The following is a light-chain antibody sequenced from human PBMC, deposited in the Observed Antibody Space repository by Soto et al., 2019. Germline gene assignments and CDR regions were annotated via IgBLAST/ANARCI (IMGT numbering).Light chain of an antibody. J-gene: IGKJ1*01. V-gene: IGKV3-15*01. CDR1: QSISSK. CDR2: DAS. CDR3: QQFNNWPRT. Sequence: EIEMTQSPATLSASSGERATLSCRASQSISSKLAWYQQKPGQAPRLLIYDASTRATGIPARFSGSGSGTEFTLTISSLQSEDFAIYYCQQFNNWPRTFGQGTKVDIK.